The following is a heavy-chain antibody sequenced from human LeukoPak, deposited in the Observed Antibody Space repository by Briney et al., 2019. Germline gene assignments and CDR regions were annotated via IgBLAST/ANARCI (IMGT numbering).Heavy chain of an antibody. CDR1: GFTFSSYA. J-gene: IGHJ4*02. D-gene: IGHD6-19*01. CDR3: AKPSSGWSNFDS. Sequence: PGGSLRLSCAASGFTFSSYAMNWVRQAPGKGLEWVSGISADGATEYADSVKGRFTISRDNSKNTLYLQMNSLRAEDTAVYYCAKPSSGWSNFDSWGQGTLVTVSS. V-gene: IGHV3-23*01. CDR2: ISADGAT.